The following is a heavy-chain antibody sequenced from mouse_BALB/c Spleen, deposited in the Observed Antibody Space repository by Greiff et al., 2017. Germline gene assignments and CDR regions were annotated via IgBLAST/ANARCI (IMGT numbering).Heavy chain of an antibody. CDR1: GYTFTSYW. CDR2: INPSNGRT. CDR3: ARAAFYYYFDY. V-gene: IGHV1S81*02. J-gene: IGHJ2*01. Sequence: QVQLKQPGAELVKPGASVKLSCKASGYTFTSYWMHWVKQRPGQGLEWIGEINPSNGRTNYNEKFKSKATLTVDKSSSTAYMQLSSLTSEDSAVYYCARAAFYYYFDYWGQGTTLTVSS. D-gene: IGHD1-1*01.